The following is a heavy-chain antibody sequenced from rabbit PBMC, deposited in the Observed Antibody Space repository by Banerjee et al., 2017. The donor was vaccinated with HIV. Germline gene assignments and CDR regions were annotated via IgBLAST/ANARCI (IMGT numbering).Heavy chain of an antibody. J-gene: IGHJ4*01. CDR3: ARYTNYVGYGLNL. V-gene: IGHV1S40*01. Sequence: QSLEESGGDLVKPGASLTLTCTASGFSFSSSYYMCWVRQAPGKGLEWIACIYAGGSGSTDYASWVNGRFTISLDNAQNTVFLQMTSLTAADTATYFCARYTNYVGYGLNLWGQGTLVTVS. CDR1: GFSFSSSYY. D-gene: IGHD6-1*01. CDR2: IYAGGSGST.